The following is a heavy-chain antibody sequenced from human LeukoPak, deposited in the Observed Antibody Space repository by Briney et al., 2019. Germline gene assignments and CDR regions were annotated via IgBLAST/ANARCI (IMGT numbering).Heavy chain of an antibody. CDR2: IIPIFGTA. CDR1: GGTFSSYA. D-gene: IGHD3-22*01. CDR3: AHERTYYYDSSGYSS. J-gene: IGHJ4*02. Sequence: SVKVSCKASGGTFSSYATSWVRQAPGQGLEWMGGIIPIFGTANYAQKFQGRVTITADESTSTAYMELSSLRSEDTAVYYCAHERTYYYDSSGYSSWGQGTLVTVSS. V-gene: IGHV1-69*13.